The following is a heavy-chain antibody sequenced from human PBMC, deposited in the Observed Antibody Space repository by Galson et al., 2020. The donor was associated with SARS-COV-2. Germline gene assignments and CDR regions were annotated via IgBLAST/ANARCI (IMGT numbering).Heavy chain of an antibody. Sequence: ASVKVSCKASGYTFTSFYIHWVRQAPGQGLEWLGVINPGDGSATYAQKVQGRVTLTRDTSTTTVSLDLSSLRSEDTAVYYCARGLGAGTTDYWGQGTLVTVSS. CDR1: GYTFTSFY. D-gene: IGHD1-7*01. J-gene: IGHJ4*02. V-gene: IGHV1-46*01. CDR2: INPGDGSA. CDR3: ARGLGAGTTDY.